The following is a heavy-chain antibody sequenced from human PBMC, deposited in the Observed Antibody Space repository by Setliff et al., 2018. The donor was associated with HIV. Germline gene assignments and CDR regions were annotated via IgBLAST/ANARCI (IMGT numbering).Heavy chain of an antibody. CDR1: GASITSHY. CDR3: AKGAGFYGDYTFDY. D-gene: IGHD4-17*01. Sequence: NPSETLSLTCTVSGASITSHYWSWIRPSPGRELEWIGYIYSTGSTNYNPSLQSRVSISMDASKNNFSLKVTSVTSADTAVYYCAKGAGFYGDYTFDYWGQGNLCTVSS. CDR2: IYSTGST. J-gene: IGHJ4*02. V-gene: IGHV4-59*11.